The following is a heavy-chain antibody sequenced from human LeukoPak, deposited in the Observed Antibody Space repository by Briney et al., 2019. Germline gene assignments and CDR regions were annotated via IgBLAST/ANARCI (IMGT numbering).Heavy chain of an antibody. CDR2: IDTNTGDP. CDR1: GFTFNDYV. Sequence: ASVKVSCKTSGFTFNDYVMNWVQQAPGQGLQWMGWIDTNTGDPTYAQGFRGRFFFSLDSSLTTTYLQISTLEPGDTAVYYCVRARRGTVAGLDYWGQGTLVTVSS. J-gene: IGHJ4*02. CDR3: VRARRGTVAGLDY. V-gene: IGHV7-4-1*01. D-gene: IGHD6-19*01.